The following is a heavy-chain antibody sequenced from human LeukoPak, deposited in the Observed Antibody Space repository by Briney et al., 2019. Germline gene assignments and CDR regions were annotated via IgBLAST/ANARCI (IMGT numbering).Heavy chain of an antibody. CDR2: IYYSGST. J-gene: IGHJ4*02. Sequence: SKTLSLTCTVSGGSISSGGYSWSWIRQPPGKGLEWIGYIYYSGSTYYNPSLKSRVTISVDTSKNQFSLKLSSVTAADTAVYYCARVLYYYDSSGYYFGLSFDYWGQGTLVTVSS. D-gene: IGHD3-22*01. CDR1: GGSISSGGYS. CDR3: ARVLYYYDSSGYYFGLSFDY. V-gene: IGHV4-30-4*07.